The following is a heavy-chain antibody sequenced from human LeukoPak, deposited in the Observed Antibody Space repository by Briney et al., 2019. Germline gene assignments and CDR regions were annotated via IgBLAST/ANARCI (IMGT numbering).Heavy chain of an antibody. J-gene: IGHJ4*02. Sequence: SVKVSCKASGGTFSSYAISWVRQAPGQGLEWMGGIIPIFGTANYAQKFQGRVTITADESTSTAYMELSSLRSEDTAVYYCARTIYYYDSSGPLGALGYWGQGTLVTVSS. D-gene: IGHD3-22*01. CDR3: ARTIYYYDSSGPLGALGY. CDR1: GGTFSSYA. CDR2: IIPIFGTA. V-gene: IGHV1-69*13.